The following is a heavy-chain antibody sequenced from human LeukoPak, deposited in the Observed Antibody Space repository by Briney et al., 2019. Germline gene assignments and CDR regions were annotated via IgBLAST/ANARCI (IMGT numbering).Heavy chain of an antibody. CDR2: IIPILGIA. J-gene: IGHJ4*02. CDR3: ARDSLDSSGYTGY. CDR1: GGTFSSYA. Sequence: TVKVSCKASGGTFSSYAISWVRQAPGQGLEWMGRIIPILGIANYAQKFQGRVTITADKSTSTAYMELSSLRSEDTAVYYCARDSLDSSGYTGYWGQGTLVTVSS. D-gene: IGHD3-22*01. V-gene: IGHV1-69*04.